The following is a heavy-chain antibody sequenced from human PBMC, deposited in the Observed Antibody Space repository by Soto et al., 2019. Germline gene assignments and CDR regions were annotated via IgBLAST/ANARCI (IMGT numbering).Heavy chain of an antibody. V-gene: IGHV4-34*01. CDR2: INHSGST. D-gene: IGHD4-17*01. Sequence: SETLSLTCAVYGGSFSGYYWNWIRQPPGKGLEWIGEINHSGSTNYNPSLKSRVAISVDTSKNEFSLKLSSVTAADTAVYYCAADDYADYTFDYWGPGTLVTSPQ. J-gene: IGHJ4*02. CDR3: AADDYADYTFDY. CDR1: GGSFSGYY.